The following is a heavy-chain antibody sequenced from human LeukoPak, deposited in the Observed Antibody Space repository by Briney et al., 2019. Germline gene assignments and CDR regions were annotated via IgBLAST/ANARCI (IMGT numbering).Heavy chain of an antibody. D-gene: IGHD2-15*01. V-gene: IGHV3-48*02. CDR1: GFTFSSYN. CDR2: ISSGSSTL. Sequence: AGSLTLSCAASGFTFSSYNMNWVRQAPGKGLEWLSYISSGSSTLSYADSVKGRFTVSRDNAKNSLYLQMKSLRDEDTAVYYCARDIGAFDYWGQETLVPVSS. J-gene: IGHJ4*02. CDR3: ARDIGAFDY.